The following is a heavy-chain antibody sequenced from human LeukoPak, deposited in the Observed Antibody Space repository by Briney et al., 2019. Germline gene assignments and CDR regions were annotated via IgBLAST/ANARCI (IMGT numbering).Heavy chain of an antibody. Sequence: SVKVSCTASGGTFSSYAISWVRQAPGQGLEWMGGIIPIFGTANYAQKFQGRVTITADESTSTAYMELSSLRSEDTAVYYCARDALPNYYGSGSFPYWGQGTLVTVSS. CDR3: ARDALPNYYGSGSFPY. D-gene: IGHD3-10*01. CDR2: IIPIFGTA. CDR1: GGTFSSYA. V-gene: IGHV1-69*13. J-gene: IGHJ4*02.